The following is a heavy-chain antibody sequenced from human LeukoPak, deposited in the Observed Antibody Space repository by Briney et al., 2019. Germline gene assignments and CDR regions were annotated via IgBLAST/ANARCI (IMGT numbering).Heavy chain of an antibody. CDR3: ARALGYCSGGSCTRGYNWFDP. Sequence: SETLSLTCTVSGGSIGSGGYYWGWIRQPPGKGLEWIGSIYFGGSTYYNPSLKSRVTISVDTSMNQFSLKLSFVTTADTAVYYCARALGYCSGGSCTRGYNWFDPWGQGTLVTVSS. CDR1: GGSIGSGGYY. D-gene: IGHD2-15*01. CDR2: IYFGGST. V-gene: IGHV4-39*01. J-gene: IGHJ5*02.